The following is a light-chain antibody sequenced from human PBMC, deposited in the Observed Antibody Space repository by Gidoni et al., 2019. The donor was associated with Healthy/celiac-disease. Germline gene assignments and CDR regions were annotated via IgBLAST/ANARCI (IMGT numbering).Light chain of an antibody. V-gene: IGKV4-1*01. J-gene: IGKJ1*01. CDR2: WAS. CDR1: QSVLYSSTNKKY. Sequence: DILMTHSPDPLAVSLGERATINCKSSQSVLYSSTNKKYLAWYQQKPGQPPKLLIYWASTRESGVPDRFSGSGSGTDFTLTISSLQAEDVAVYYCQQYYATPRTFXXXTKVEI. CDR3: QQYYATPRT.